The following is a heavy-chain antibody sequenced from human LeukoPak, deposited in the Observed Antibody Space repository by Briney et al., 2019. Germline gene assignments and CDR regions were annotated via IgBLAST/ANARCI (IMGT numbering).Heavy chain of an antibody. Sequence: SVKVSCKASGGXFTNYAINWVRQAPGQGLEWMGVILPILDVTNYAQKFQGRVTITADQSTSTVYMELSSLRSEDTAVYYCARGGGVDILTGFQYWGQGTLVTVSS. CDR2: ILPILDVT. J-gene: IGHJ4*02. V-gene: IGHV1-69*10. CDR1: GGXFTNYA. D-gene: IGHD3-9*01. CDR3: ARGGGVDILTGFQY.